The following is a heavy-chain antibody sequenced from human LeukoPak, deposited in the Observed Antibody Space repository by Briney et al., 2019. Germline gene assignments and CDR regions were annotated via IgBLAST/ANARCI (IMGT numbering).Heavy chain of an antibody. V-gene: IGHV3-30*04. D-gene: IGHD2-2*01. CDR3: ARDLYCSSTSCADY. Sequence: GRSLRLSCAASGFTFSSYAMHWVRQAPGKGLEWVAVISYDGSNKYYADSVKGRFTISRDNSKNTLYLQMNSLRAEDTAVYYCARDLYCSSTSCADYWGQGTLVTVSP. J-gene: IGHJ4*02. CDR1: GFTFSSYA. CDR2: ISYDGSNK.